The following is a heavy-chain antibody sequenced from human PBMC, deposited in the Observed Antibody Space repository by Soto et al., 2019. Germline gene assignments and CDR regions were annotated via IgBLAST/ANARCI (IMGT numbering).Heavy chain of an antibody. CDR2: IDPSDSYT. V-gene: IGHV5-10-1*01. Sequence: GESLKISCKVSGYSFTSYWISWVRQMPGKGLEWMGRIDPSDSYTNYSPSFQGHVTISADKSISTAYLQWSSLKASDTAMYYCASPLTTGTTSFDYYYYGMDVWGQGTKVTVSS. D-gene: IGHD1-7*01. J-gene: IGHJ6*02. CDR3: ASPLTTGTTSFDYYYYGMDV. CDR1: GYSFTSYW.